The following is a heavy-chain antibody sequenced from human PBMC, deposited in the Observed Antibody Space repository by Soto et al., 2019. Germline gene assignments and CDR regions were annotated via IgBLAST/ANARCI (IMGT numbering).Heavy chain of an antibody. CDR3: ARDIVLVPAAMSVYYYYGMDV. CDR2: IYYSGST. J-gene: IGHJ6*02. Sequence: SDTLSLTCTVSGGSVSSGSYYWSWIRQPPGKGLEWIGYIYYSGSTNYNPSLKSRVTISVDTSKNQFSLKLSSVTAADTAVYYCARDIVLVPAAMSVYYYYGMDVWGQGTTVT. V-gene: IGHV4-61*01. D-gene: IGHD2-2*01. CDR1: GGSVSSGSYY.